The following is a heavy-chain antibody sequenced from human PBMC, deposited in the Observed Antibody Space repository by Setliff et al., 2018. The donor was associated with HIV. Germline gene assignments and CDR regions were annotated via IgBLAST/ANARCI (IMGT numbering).Heavy chain of an antibody. Sequence: SETLSLTCAVYGGSFNDYYWTWIRQPPGKGLEWIGEIDHSGSTKYHASLKSRVTISIDTSKNQISLKLSSVTAADTAVYYCARGLNYYGSGSYLPLGYWGQGTLVTVAS. CDR1: GGSFNDYY. V-gene: IGHV4-34*01. CDR2: IDHSGST. D-gene: IGHD3-10*01. J-gene: IGHJ4*02. CDR3: ARGLNYYGSGSYLPLGY.